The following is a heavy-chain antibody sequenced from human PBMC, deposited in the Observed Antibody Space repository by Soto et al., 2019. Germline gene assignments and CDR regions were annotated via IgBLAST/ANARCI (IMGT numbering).Heavy chain of an antibody. CDR2: IKQDGSEK. D-gene: IGHD1-26*01. CDR1: RFTFSSSW. J-gene: IGHJ6*02. CDR3: ARVGATRWNYYYYGMDV. Sequence: GGSLRLSCAASRFTFSSSWMTWVRQAPGKGLEWVANIKQDGSEKYYVDSVKGRFTISRDNAKNSLYLQMNSLRAEDTAVYYCARVGATRWNYYYYGMDVWGQGTTVTVSS. V-gene: IGHV3-7*03.